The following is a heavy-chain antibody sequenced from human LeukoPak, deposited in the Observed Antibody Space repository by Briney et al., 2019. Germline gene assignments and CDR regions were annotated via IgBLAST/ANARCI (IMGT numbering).Heavy chain of an antibody. CDR1: GFTFSSYS. V-gene: IGHV3-21*01. CDR2: ISSSSNYI. J-gene: IGHJ4*02. Sequence: SGGSLRLSCAVSGFTFSSYSMNWVRQAPGKGLEWVSSISSSSNYIYYADSVKGRFTISRDNAKNSLCLQMNSLRAEDTAVYYCARDVSGSNPVGVYYFDYWGQGTLVTVSS. CDR3: ARDVSGSNPVGVYYFDY. D-gene: IGHD1-26*01.